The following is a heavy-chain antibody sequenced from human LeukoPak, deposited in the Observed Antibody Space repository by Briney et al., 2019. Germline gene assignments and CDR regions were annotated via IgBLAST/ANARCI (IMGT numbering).Heavy chain of an antibody. CDR1: GGSINNYY. Sequence: PSETLSLTCTVSGGSINNYYWSWIRQPPGKGLEWIGYIYYSGSTNYNPSLKSRVTISVDMSKNQFSLKLSSVTTADTAVYYCARAPQPTSYGDYGKRYFDLWGRGTLVTVSS. CDR3: ARAPQPTSYGDYGKRYFDL. J-gene: IGHJ2*01. D-gene: IGHD4-17*01. V-gene: IGHV4-59*01. CDR2: IYYSGST.